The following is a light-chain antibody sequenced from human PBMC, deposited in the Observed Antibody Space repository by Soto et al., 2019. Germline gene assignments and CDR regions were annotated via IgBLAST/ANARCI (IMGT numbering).Light chain of an antibody. CDR1: QSVSNN. V-gene: IGKV3-11*01. Sequence: EIVLTQSPGTLSVSPGERATLSCRAGQSVSNNLAWYQQKPGQAPRLLIYDASNRATGIPARFSGSGSGTDFTLNIGSLEPEDFAVYYCQQRSNWPPLITFGQGTRLEIK. J-gene: IGKJ5*01. CDR2: DAS. CDR3: QQRSNWPPLIT.